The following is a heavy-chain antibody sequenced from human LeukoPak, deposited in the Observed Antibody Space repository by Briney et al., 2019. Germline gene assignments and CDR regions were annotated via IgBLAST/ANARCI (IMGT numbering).Heavy chain of an antibody. CDR3: GRRYLIATRCRVGY. CDR1: GFTYSSYE. CDR2: IGRSGSTK. J-gene: IGHJ4*02. V-gene: IGHV3-48*03. D-gene: IGHD2-21*01. Sequence: GGSLTLSRPASGFTYSSYEMDWVRQAPGKGLEWVSYIGRSGSTKFFTISRDNAKNYLHLQLNSLRAESTDVYYWGRRYLIATRCRVGYWGQGTLVSVSS.